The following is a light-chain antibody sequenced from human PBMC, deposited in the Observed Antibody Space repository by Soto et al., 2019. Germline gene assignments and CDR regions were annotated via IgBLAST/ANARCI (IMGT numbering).Light chain of an antibody. CDR1: RSNIGSNT. Sequence: QSALTQPPSASGTPGQTVTISCSGGRSNIGSNTVNWYQQLPGTAPKLLIYGNNQRPSGVPDRFSGLRSGTSASLAISGLRSEDEADYYCAIWDDSLNGFYVFGVGTKGHRP. CDR3: AIWDDSLNGFYV. V-gene: IGLV1-44*01. CDR2: GNN. J-gene: IGLJ1*01.